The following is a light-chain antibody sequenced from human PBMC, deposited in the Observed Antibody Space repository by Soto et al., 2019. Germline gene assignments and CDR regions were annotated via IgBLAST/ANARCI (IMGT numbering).Light chain of an antibody. CDR2: GAS. CDR3: LQYGSSPLT. J-gene: IGKJ4*01. Sequence: EIVLTQSPGTLSLSPGERATLSCRGSQSVSSSYLAWYQQKPGQAPRLLIYGASSRATGIPDRFSGSGSGTDFTLTISRLESEDFAVYYCLQYGSSPLTFGEGTKVEIK. V-gene: IGKV3-20*01. CDR1: QSVSSSY.